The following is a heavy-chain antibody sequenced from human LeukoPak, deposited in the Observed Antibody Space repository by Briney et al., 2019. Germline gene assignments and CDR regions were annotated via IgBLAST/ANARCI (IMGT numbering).Heavy chain of an antibody. D-gene: IGHD5-18*01. CDR3: ARERGYSYGYSDY. J-gene: IGHJ4*02. CDR2: ISSSGGYM. V-gene: IGHV3-21*01. CDR1: GFTFSSYN. Sequence: GGSLRLSCAASGFTFSSYNMNWVRQAPGKGLEWVSSISSSGGYMYYGDSVKGRFTISRDNAKNSLYLQMNSLRAEDTAVYYCARERGYSYGYSDYWGQGTLVTVSS.